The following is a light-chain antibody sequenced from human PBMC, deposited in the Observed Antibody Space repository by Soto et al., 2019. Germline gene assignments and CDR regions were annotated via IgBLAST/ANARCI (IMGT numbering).Light chain of an antibody. CDR2: GAS. V-gene: IGKV3-15*01. Sequence: EIVMTQSPATLSVSPGERATLSCRASQSVSSNLAWYQQKPGQAPRLLIYGASTRATGIPARFSGSGSGTASTLTISSLQSEDFAVYYCQEYNNWPPLTFGGGTKVEIK. CDR3: QEYNNWPPLT. J-gene: IGKJ4*01. CDR1: QSVSSN.